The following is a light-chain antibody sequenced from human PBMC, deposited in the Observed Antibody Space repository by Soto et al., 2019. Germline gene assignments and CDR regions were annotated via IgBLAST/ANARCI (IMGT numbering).Light chain of an antibody. J-gene: IGKJ4*01. CDR1: QSVSYN. CDR3: QQYKNWALT. CDR2: DAS. Sequence: TVMTQSPATLSVSPGDRATLSCSASQSVSYNLAWYQQNPDQAPRLLIYDASTRATGIPARFSGSASGTEFTLTISSLLSEDVSVYYCQQYKNWALTFGGGTKVDIK. V-gene: IGKV3D-15*01.